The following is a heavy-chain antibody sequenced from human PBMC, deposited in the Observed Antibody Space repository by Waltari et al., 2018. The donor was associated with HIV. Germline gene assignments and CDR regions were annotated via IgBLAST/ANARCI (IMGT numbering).Heavy chain of an antibody. CDR1: GGSFSGYY. V-gene: IGHV4-34*01. J-gene: IGHJ6*02. CDR2: INNSGST. Sequence: QVQLQQWGAGLLKPSETLSLTCAVYGGSFSGYYWSWIRQPPGKGLEWIGEINNSGSTNYNPSLKSRVTISVDTSKNQFSLKLSSVTAADTAVYYCARIAAAGGPYGMDVWGQGTTVTVSS. D-gene: IGHD6-13*01. CDR3: ARIAAAGGPYGMDV.